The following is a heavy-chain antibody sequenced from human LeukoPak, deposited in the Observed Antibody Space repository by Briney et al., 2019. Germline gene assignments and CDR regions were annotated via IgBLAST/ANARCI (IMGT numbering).Heavy chain of an antibody. D-gene: IGHD3-10*01. CDR1: GFTFSSYD. V-gene: IGHV3-13*04. CDR3: ARDYGVLLWFGGGNWFDP. Sequence: PGGSLRLSCAASGFTFSSYDMHWVRQATGKGLEWVSAIGTAGDTYYPGSVKGRFTISRENAKNSLYLQMNSLRAGDTAVYYCARDYGVLLWFGGGNWFDPWGQGTLVTVSS. J-gene: IGHJ5*02. CDR2: IGTAGDT.